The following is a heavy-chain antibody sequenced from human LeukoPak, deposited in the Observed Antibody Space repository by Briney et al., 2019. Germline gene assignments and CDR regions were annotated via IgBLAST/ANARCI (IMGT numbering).Heavy chain of an antibody. CDR2: INHSGST. D-gene: IGHD5-18*01. CDR3: ARSPRGRIQLWALDY. J-gene: IGHJ4*02. CDR1: GGSFSGYY. Sequence: PSETLSLTCAVYGGSFSGYYWSWIRQPPGKGLRWIGEINHSGSTNYNPSLKSRVTISVDTSKNQFSLKLSSVTAADTAVYYCARSPRGRIQLWALDYWGQGTLVTVSS. V-gene: IGHV4-34*01.